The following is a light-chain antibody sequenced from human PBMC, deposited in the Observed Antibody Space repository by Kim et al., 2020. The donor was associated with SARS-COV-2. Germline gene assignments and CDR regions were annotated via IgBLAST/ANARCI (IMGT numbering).Light chain of an antibody. CDR3: AVWDDSLDKWV. CDR2: NYS. J-gene: IGLJ3*02. CDR1: SPNIGGSA. Sequence: GRRVTIACLGGSPNIGGSALNWYQQLPGTAPKLLMYNYSQRPSGVPDRFSGSKSGTSASLAISGLQSEDEAHYYCAVWDDSLDKWVFGGGTQLTVL. V-gene: IGLV1-44*01.